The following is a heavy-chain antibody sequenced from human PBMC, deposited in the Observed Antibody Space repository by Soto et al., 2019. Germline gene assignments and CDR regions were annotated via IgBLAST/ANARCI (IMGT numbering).Heavy chain of an antibody. V-gene: IGHV4-34*01. CDR3: ARGPLPYYFGY. CDR1: GGSFSGYY. CDR2: INHSGST. J-gene: IGHJ4*02. Sequence: SETLSLTCAVYGGSFSGYYWSWIRQPPGKGLEWIGEINHSGSTNYNPSLKSRVTISVDTSKNQFSLKLSSVTAADTAVYYYARGPLPYYFGYWGQGTLVTVS.